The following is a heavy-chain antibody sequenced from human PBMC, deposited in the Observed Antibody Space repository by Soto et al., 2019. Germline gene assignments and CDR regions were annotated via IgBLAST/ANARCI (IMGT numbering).Heavy chain of an antibody. CDR3: TREGGSSWPRDDY. CDR2: IRSKAYGGTT. V-gene: IGHV3-49*03. J-gene: IGHJ4*02. Sequence: GGSLRLSCTASGFTFGDYAMSWFRQAPGKGLEWVGFIRSKAYGGTTEYAASVKGRFTISRDDSKSIAYLQMNSLKTEDTAVYYCTREGGSSWPRDDYWGQGTLVTVSS. CDR1: GFTFGDYA. D-gene: IGHD6-13*01.